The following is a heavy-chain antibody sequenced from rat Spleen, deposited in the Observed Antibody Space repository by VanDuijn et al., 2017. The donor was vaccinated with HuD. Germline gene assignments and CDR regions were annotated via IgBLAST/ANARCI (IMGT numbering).Heavy chain of an antibody. J-gene: IGHJ1*01. V-gene: IGHV5-19*01. CDR3: ATSPYYWYFDF. CDR1: GFTFSNYG. Sequence: EVQLVESGGGLVQPGGSLKLSCAASGFTFSNYGMHWIRQAPTRGLEWFASISPSGVGTSFRDSVKGRFTISRDHAKSTLYLQMDSLRSEDTATYYCATSPYYWYFDFWGPGTMVTVSS. CDR2: ISPSGVGT.